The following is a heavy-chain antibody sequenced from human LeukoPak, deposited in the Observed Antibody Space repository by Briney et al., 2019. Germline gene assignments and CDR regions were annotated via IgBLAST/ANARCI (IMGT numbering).Heavy chain of an antibody. CDR1: GYTFTVYY. CDR3: ARERCIGGSCFFDY. J-gene: IGHJ4*02. V-gene: IGHV1-2*02. CDR2: INPNSGGA. Sequence: GASVKVSCKASGYTFTVYYTHWVRQAPGQGLEWMGWINPNSGGATYAQKFLGRVTMTRDTSISTAYMELSRLGSDDTAVYYCARERCIGGSCFFDYWGQGTLVTVSS. D-gene: IGHD2-15*01.